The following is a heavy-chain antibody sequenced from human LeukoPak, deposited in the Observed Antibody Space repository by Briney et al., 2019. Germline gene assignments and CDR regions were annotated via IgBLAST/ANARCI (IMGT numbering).Heavy chain of an antibody. D-gene: IGHD2-15*01. CDR2: IYTSGST. CDR3: AIESPACGGGSCYDY. J-gene: IGHJ4*02. V-gene: IGHV4-4*07. CDR1: GVSISSYY. Sequence: SETLSLTCTVSGVSISSYYWSWIRQPAGKGQEWIGRIYTSGSTNYNPSLKSRVTMSVDTSKNQFSLKLSSVTAADTAVYYCAIESPACGGGSCYDYWGQGTLVTVSS.